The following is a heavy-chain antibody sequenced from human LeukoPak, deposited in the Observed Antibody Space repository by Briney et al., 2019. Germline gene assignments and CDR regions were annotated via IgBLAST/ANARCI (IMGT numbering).Heavy chain of an antibody. V-gene: IGHV3-73*01. CDR3: TRPNRGNWFDP. CDR1: GFTLSASA. J-gene: IGHJ5*02. Sequence: PGGSLRLSCAASGFTLSASAIHWVRQAPGKGPEWVGRIRDKANSSPPVYVASVQGRFTIFRDDSKNTAYLQMDSLKTDDTAVYYCTRPNRGNWFDPWGQGTLVTVSS. CDR2: IRDKANSSPP.